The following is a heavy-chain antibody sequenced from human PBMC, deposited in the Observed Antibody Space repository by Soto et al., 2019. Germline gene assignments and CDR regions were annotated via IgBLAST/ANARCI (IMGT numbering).Heavy chain of an antibody. D-gene: IGHD3-10*01. CDR2: IWSDGSYK. V-gene: IGHV3-33*08. J-gene: IGHJ4*01. CDR1: GFTFRTYG. CDR3: ATGAGSAPFDY. Sequence: HPGGSLRLSCAASGFTFRTYGMHWVRQAPGKGLEWVAVIWSDGSYKIYADSVKGRFTISRDNSKNALYLQLNSLRVEDTAVYYCATGAGSAPFDYWGHGTLVTVSS.